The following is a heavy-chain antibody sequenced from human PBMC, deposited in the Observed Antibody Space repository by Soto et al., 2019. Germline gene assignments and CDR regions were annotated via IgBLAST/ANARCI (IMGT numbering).Heavy chain of an antibody. CDR1: GGSISSSSYY. D-gene: IGHD2-2*01. CDR3: ARQTLTDCSSTSCYSYGMDV. J-gene: IGHJ6*02. Sequence: QLQLQESGPGLVKPSETLSLTCTVSGGSISSSSYYWGWIRQPPGKGLEWIGSIYYSGSTYYNPSLKSRVTISVDTSKNQFSLKLSSVTAADTAVYYCARQTLTDCSSTSCYSYGMDVWGQGTTVTVSS. CDR2: IYYSGST. V-gene: IGHV4-39*01.